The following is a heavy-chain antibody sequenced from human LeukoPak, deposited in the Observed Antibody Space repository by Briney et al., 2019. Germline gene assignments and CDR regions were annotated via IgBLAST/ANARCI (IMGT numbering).Heavy chain of an antibody. CDR3: ARNGGNSDYDY. Sequence: SETLSLTCAVSGASISSSNWWSWVRQPPGEGLEWIGEIYHNGATNYNPSLKSRVTLLLDKSKNQFSLRLNSVTAADTAVYYCARNGGNSDYDYWGQGTLVTVSA. CDR1: GASISSSNW. CDR2: IYHNGAT. V-gene: IGHV4-4*02. J-gene: IGHJ4*02. D-gene: IGHD4-23*01.